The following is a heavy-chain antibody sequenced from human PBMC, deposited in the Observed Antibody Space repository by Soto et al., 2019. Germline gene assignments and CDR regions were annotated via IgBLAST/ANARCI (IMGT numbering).Heavy chain of an antibody. D-gene: IGHD2-15*01. Sequence: VGSLRLSCAASGFTFSNAWMSWVRQAPGKGLEWVGRIKGKTDGGTTDYAAPVKGRFTISRDDSKNTLYLQMNSLKTEDTAVYYCTTDFSGDYYYYGMDVWGQGTTVTVSS. J-gene: IGHJ6*02. CDR2: IKGKTDGGTT. CDR1: GFTFSNAW. V-gene: IGHV3-15*01. CDR3: TTDFSGDYYYYGMDV.